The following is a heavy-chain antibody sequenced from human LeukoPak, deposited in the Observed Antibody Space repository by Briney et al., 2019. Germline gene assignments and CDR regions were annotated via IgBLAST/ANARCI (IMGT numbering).Heavy chain of an antibody. CDR1: GFTFSRYS. CDR3: ARDYFDSSDYPQTYYYYYMDV. D-gene: IGHD3-22*01. V-gene: IGHV3-21*01. CDR2: ISSTSTFI. Sequence: PGGSLRLSCAASGFTFSRYSMNWVRQAPGKRLEWVASISSTSTFIYSADSVMGRFPISRDTAKNSLFLQMNSLRAEDTAIYYCARDYFDSSDYPQTYYYYYMDVWGKGTTVTVSS. J-gene: IGHJ6*03.